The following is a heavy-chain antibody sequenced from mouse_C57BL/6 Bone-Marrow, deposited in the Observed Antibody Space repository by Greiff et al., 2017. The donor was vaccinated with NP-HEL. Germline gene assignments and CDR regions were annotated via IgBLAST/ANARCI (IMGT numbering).Heavy chain of an antibody. CDR1: GFTFSSYA. CDR2: ISDGGSYT. Sequence: EVQVVESGGGLVKPGGSLKLSCAASGFTFSSYAMSWVRQTPEKRLEWVATISDGGSYTYYPDNVKGRFTISRDNAKNNLYLQMSHLKSEDTAMYYCARGGAWDGFAYWGQGTLVTVSA. J-gene: IGHJ3*01. D-gene: IGHD4-1*01. V-gene: IGHV5-4*01. CDR3: ARGGAWDGFAY.